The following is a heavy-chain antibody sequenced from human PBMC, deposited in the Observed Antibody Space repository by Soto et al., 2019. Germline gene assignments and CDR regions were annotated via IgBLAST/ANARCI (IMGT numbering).Heavy chain of an antibody. Sequence: SETLSLTCSVSGYSVTSSDYYWAWIRQPPGKGLEWIGSMFYSGLTYYNPSLKSRVTLSVDTSKNQFSVRLNSVTAADTSVYYCAPLSVSLSGPYGIHVWGQGTTVTVSS. J-gene: IGHJ6*02. CDR2: MFYSGLT. D-gene: IGHD2-15*01. CDR3: APLSVSLSGPYGIHV. CDR1: GYSVTSSDYY. V-gene: IGHV4-39*01.